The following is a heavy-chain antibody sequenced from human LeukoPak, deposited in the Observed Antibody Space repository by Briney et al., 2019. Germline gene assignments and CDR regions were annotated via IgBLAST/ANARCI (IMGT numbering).Heavy chain of an antibody. Sequence: GGSLRLSCAASGFTFSSYSMNWVRQAPGKGLEWVSSISSSSSYIYYADSVKGRFTISRDNSKNTLYLQMNSLRAEDTAVYYCAKSHDSSGAFDIWGQGTMVTVSS. CDR3: AKSHDSSGAFDI. CDR1: GFTFSSYS. V-gene: IGHV3-21*04. J-gene: IGHJ3*02. D-gene: IGHD3-22*01. CDR2: ISSSSSYI.